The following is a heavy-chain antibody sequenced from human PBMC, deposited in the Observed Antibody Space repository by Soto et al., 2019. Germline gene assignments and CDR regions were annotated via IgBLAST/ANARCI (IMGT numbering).Heavy chain of an antibody. CDR2: INHSGST. CDR3: ARGRIQLWYPFDY. D-gene: IGHD5-18*01. Sequence: SETLSLTCAVYGGSFSGYYWSWIRQPPGKGLEWIGEINHSGSTNYNPSLKSRVTISVDTSKNQFSLKLSSVTAADTAVYYCARGRIQLWYPFDYLGQGTLVTVSS. J-gene: IGHJ4*02. CDR1: GGSFSGYY. V-gene: IGHV4-34*01.